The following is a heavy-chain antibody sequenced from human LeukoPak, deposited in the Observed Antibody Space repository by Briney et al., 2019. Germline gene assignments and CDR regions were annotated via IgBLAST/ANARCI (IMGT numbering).Heavy chain of an antibody. CDR2: ISAYNGNT. CDR1: GYTFTSYG. V-gene: IGHV1-18*01. CDR3: ARGVPIAAAGTSFDY. J-gene: IGHJ4*02. Sequence: ASVTVSFTASGYTFTSYGISWVRQAPGQPPEWMGWISAYNGNTNYAQKLQGRVTMTTDTSTSTAYMELRSLRSDDTAVYYCARGVPIAAAGTSFDYWGQGTLVTVSS. D-gene: IGHD6-13*01.